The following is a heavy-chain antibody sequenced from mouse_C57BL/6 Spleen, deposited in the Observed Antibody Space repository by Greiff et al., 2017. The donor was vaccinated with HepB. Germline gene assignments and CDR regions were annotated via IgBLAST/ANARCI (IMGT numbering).Heavy chain of an antibody. CDR3: ARADDGSHAMDY. D-gene: IGHD1-1*01. V-gene: IGHV1-64*01. J-gene: IGHJ4*01. CDR2: IHPNSGST. Sequence: QVQLQQPGAELVKPGASVKLSCKASGYTFTSYWMHWVKQRPGQGLEWIGMIHPNSGSTNYNEKFKSKATLTVDKSSSTAYMQLSSLTSEDSAVYYCARADDGSHAMDYWGQGTSVTVSS. CDR1: GYTFTSYW.